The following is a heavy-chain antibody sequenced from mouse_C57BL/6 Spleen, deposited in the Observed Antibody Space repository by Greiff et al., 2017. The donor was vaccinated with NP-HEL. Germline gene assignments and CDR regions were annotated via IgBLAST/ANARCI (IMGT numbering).Heavy chain of an antibody. D-gene: IGHD1-1*01. V-gene: IGHV1-54*01. CDR2: INPGSGGT. CDR3: AREESYYYGSSSYYYAMDY. CDR1: GYAFTNYL. J-gene: IGHJ4*01. Sequence: VQLQQSGAELVRPGTSVKVSCKASGYAFTNYLIEWVKQRPGQGLEWIGVINPGSGGTNYNEKFKGKATLTADKSSSTAYMQLSSLTSEDSAVYFCAREESYYYGSSSYYYAMDYWGQGTSVTVSS.